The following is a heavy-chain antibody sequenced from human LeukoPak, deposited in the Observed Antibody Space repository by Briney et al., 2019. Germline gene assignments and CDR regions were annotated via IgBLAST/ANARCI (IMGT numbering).Heavy chain of an antibody. D-gene: IGHD3-10*01. V-gene: IGHV3-48*03. J-gene: IGHJ6*03. CDR3: ARASGNYYYYYMDV. CDR1: GFTFSSYE. Sequence: GGSLRLSCAASGFTFSSYEMNWVRQAPGKGLEWVSYISSSGSTIYYADSVKGRFTISRDNAKNSLYLQMNSLRAGDTAVYYCARASGNYYYYYMDVWGKGTTVTVSS. CDR2: ISSSGSTI.